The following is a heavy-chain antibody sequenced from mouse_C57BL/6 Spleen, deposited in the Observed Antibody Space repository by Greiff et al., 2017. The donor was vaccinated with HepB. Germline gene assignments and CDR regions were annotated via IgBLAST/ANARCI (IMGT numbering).Heavy chain of an antibody. Sequence: QVQLHQPGAELVKPGASVKLSCKASGYTFTSYWMHWVKQRPGQGLEWIGMIHPNSGSTNYNEKFKSKATLTVDKSSSTAYMQLSSLTSEDSAVYYCARRGYDYDGGFAYWGQGTLVTVSA. CDR3: ARRGYDYDGGFAY. CDR1: GYTFTSYW. J-gene: IGHJ3*01. V-gene: IGHV1-64*01. D-gene: IGHD2-4*01. CDR2: IHPNSGST.